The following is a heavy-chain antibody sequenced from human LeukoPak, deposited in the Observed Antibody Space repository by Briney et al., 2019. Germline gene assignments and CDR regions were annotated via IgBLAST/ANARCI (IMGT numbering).Heavy chain of an antibody. J-gene: IGHJ4*02. CDR3: ARLKIAAAKSAFDY. CDR1: GGSISSSSYY. Sequence: SETLSLTCTVSGGSISSSSYYWDWIRQSPGKGLEWIGSIYYSGSTYYNPSLKSRVTISVDTSKNQFSLKLSSVTAADTAVYYCARLKIAAAKSAFDYWGQGTLVTVSS. CDR2: IYYSGST. D-gene: IGHD6-13*01. V-gene: IGHV4-39*01.